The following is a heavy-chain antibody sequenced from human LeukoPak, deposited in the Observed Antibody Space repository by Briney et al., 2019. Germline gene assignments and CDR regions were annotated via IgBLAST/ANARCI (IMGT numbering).Heavy chain of an antibody. CDR3: AKDIVVVTSGSNAFDI. CDR2: ISGSGGST. D-gene: IGHD2-21*02. Sequence: QSGGSLRLSRAASGFTFSSYAMSWVRQAPGKGLEWVSAISGSGGSTYYADSVKGRFTISRDNSKNTLYLQMNSLRAEDTAVHYCAKDIVVVTSGSNAFDIWGQGTTVTVSS. CDR1: GFTFSSYA. V-gene: IGHV3-23*01. J-gene: IGHJ3*02.